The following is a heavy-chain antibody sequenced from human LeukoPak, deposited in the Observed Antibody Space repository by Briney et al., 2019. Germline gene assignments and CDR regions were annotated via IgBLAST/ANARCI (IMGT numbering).Heavy chain of an antibody. CDR1: GLTVGINY. CDR2: ISDSGDST. V-gene: IGHV3-53*01. J-gene: IGHJ4*02. D-gene: IGHD2-2*01. Sequence: PGGSLRLSCAASGLTVGINYMSWVRQAPGKGLEWVSVISDSGDSTYYADSVKGRFTISRDNSKNTLYLQLNSLRAEDTAVYYCAKGVGTEVPSHFDYWGQGAPVTVSS. CDR3: AKGVGTEVPSHFDY.